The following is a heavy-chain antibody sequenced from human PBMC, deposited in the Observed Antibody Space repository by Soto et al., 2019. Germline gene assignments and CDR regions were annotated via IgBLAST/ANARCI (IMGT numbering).Heavy chain of an antibody. J-gene: IGHJ3*02. CDR2: INPSGGST. D-gene: IGHD6-19*01. CDR1: GYTFTSYY. V-gene: IGHV1-46*01. CDR3: ARAHTPIIAVAGDAFDI. Sequence: ASVKVSCKASGYTFTSYYMHWVRQAPGQGLEWMGIINPSGGSTSYAQKFQGRVTMTRDTSTSTVYMELSSLRSEDTAVYYCARAHTPIIAVAGDAFDIWGQGTMVTVSS.